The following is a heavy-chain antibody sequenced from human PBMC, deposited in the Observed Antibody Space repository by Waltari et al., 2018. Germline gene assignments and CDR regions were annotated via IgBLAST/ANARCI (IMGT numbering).Heavy chain of an antibody. Sequence: EVQLVESGGGLVQPGGSLRLSCAASGFTFSRYSMNWVRQAPGKGLEWVSYISSSSSTIYYADSVKGRFTISRDNAKNSLYLQMNSLRAEDTAVYYCARDGGNIPKGLADYWGQGTLVTVSS. J-gene: IGHJ4*02. CDR2: ISSSSSTI. CDR1: GFTFSRYS. V-gene: IGHV3-48*04. D-gene: IGHD2-15*01. CDR3: ARDGGNIPKGLADY.